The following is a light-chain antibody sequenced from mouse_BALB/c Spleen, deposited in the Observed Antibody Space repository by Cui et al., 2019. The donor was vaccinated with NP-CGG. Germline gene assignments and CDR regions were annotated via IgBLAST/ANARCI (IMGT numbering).Light chain of an antibody. CDR3: ALWYSNHWG. CDR2: GTN. J-gene: IGLJ1*01. V-gene: IGLV1*01. CDR1: TGTVTSSNY. Sequence: QPVVTQESALPTSPGETVTLTCRSSTGTVTSSNYANWVQEKPDHLFTGLIGGTNNRVPGVPARFSGSLIGDKAALTITGAQTEDEAIYFCALWYSNHWGFGGGTKLTVL.